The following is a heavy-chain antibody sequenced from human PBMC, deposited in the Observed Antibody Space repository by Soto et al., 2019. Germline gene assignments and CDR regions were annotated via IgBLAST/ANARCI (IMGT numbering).Heavy chain of an antibody. CDR2: VYYSGST. J-gene: IGHJ3*02. Sequence: SETLSLTCTVAGGSISSSTYYWGWIRQPPGKGLEWIGSVYYSGSTYYNPSLKSRVTISVDTSKNQFSLKLSSVTAEDTAVYYCAILVNVLLWFGDTGAFDIWGQGTMVTVSS. CDR1: GGSISSSTYY. CDR3: AILVNVLLWFGDTGAFDI. D-gene: IGHD3-10*01. V-gene: IGHV4-39*01.